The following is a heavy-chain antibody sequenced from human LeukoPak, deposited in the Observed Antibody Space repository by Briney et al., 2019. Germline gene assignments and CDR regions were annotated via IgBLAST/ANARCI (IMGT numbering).Heavy chain of an antibody. J-gene: IGHJ4*03. CDR1: GSTFSTYG. CDR2: ISDDGNKI. CDR3: AKDNRRWSFDY. V-gene: IGHV3-33*03. Sequence: GRSLRLSCAASGSTFSTYGMHWVRQAPGKGLEWVAVISDDGNKIYYADSVKGRFTISRDKSKNSLHLQMDSLRTEDTAVYYCAKDNRRWSFDYWGQGTTVTVSS. D-gene: IGHD2-15*01.